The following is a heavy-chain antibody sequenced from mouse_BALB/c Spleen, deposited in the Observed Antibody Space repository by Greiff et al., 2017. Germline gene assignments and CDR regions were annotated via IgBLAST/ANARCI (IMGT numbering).Heavy chain of an antibody. V-gene: IGHV5-4*02. CDR1: GFTFSDYY. CDR3: ARDRDYGYGDWFAY. J-gene: IGHJ3*01. CDR2: ISDGGSYT. Sequence: EVMLVESGGGLVKPGGSLKLSCAASGFTFSDYYMYWVRQTPEKRLEWVATISDGGSYTYYPDSVKGRFTIYRDNAKNNLYLQMSSLKSEDTAMYYCARDRDYGYGDWFAYWGQGTLVTVSA. D-gene: IGHD1-2*01.